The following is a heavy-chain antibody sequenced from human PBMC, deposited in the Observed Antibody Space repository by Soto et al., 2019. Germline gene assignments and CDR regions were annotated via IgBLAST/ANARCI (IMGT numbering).Heavy chain of an antibody. CDR3: ARHTIAVRLGWVANGFAP. CDR2: IYYSGST. V-gene: IGHV4-39*01. J-gene: IGHJ5*02. Sequence: YETLSLTCTVSGGSISSSSYYWGWIRQPPGKGLEWIGSIYYSGSTYYNPSLKSRVTISVDTSKNQFSLKLSSVTAADTAVGYCARHTIAVRLGWVANGFAPWGQGPLVTV. D-gene: IGHD6-6*01. CDR1: GGSISSSSYY.